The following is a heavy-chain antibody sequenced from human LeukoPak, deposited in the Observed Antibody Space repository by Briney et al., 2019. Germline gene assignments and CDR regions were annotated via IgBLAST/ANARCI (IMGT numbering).Heavy chain of an antibody. V-gene: IGHV3-11*03. D-gene: IGHD2-15*01. Sequence: NPGGSLRLSCAASEITFSGNYMNWIRQAPGKGLEWLSYISRSSTYTHYADSVRGRFTISRDNARNSLYLQMNSLRADDTAVYYCARSLGYCSGGHCYYAFDIWGQGTMVTVSS. CDR1: EITFSGNY. J-gene: IGHJ3*02. CDR3: ARSLGYCSGGHCYYAFDI. CDR2: ISRSSTYT.